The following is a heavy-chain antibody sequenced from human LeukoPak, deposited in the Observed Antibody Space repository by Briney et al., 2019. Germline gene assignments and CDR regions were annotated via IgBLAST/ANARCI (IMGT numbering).Heavy chain of an antibody. CDR1: GYTFTSYG. J-gene: IGHJ3*02. D-gene: IGHD3-9*01. CDR3: ARDRLYYDILTGHRRDAFDI. CDR2: ISAYNDNT. Sequence: ASVKVSCKASGYTFTSYGISWVRRAPGQGLEWMGWISAYNDNTNYAQTLQGRVTMTTDTSTSTAYMELRSLRSDDTAVYYCARDRLYYDILTGHRRDAFDIWGQGTMVTVSS. V-gene: IGHV1-18*04.